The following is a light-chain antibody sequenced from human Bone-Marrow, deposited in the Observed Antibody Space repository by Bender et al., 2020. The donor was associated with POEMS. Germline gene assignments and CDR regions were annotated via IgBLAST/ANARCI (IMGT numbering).Light chain of an antibody. CDR1: SVGSES. CDR3: QSADISGPYPVL. Sequence: VSVAPGQTTTITCGGKSVGSESVHWYQQKPGQAPLLVMYKDSERPSEIPERFTGSSSGTTVTLTISGVQAEDEADYHCQSADISGPYPVLFGGGTKLTVL. V-gene: IGLV3-25*03. CDR2: KDS. J-gene: IGLJ2*01.